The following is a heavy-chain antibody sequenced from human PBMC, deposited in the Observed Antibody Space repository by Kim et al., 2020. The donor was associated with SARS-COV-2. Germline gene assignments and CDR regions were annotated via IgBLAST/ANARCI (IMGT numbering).Heavy chain of an antibody. CDR1: GYTFTGYY. CDR2: INPNSGGT. J-gene: IGHJ4*02. D-gene: IGHD5-12*01. Sequence: ASVKVSCKASGYTFTGYYMHWVRQAPGQGLEWMGWINPNSGGTNYAQKFQGRVTMTRDTSISTAYMELSRLRSDDTAVYYCVRDDRDGYNRFDYWGQGTLVTVSS. V-gene: IGHV1-2*02. CDR3: VRDDRDGYNRFDY.